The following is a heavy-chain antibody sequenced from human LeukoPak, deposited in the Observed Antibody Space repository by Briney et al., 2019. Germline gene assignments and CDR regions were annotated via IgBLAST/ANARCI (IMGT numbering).Heavy chain of an antibody. J-gene: IGHJ6*04. D-gene: IGHD3-3*01. CDR2: ISGSGGST. CDR1: GFTFSSYA. Sequence: PGGFLRLSCAASGFTFSSYAMSWVRQAPGKGLEWVSAISGSGGSTYYADSVKGRFTISRDNSKNTLYLQMNSLRAEDTAVYYCAKWSFWSGSPSPSDVWGKGTTVTVSS. CDR3: AKWSFWSGSPSPSDV. V-gene: IGHV3-23*01.